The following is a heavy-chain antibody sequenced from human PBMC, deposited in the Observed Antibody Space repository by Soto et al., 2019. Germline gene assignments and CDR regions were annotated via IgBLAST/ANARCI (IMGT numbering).Heavy chain of an antibody. CDR1: GFTFSSFG. D-gene: IGHD3-10*01. CDR2: VNGGGDST. V-gene: IGHV3-23*01. CDR3: VKDVGYGFILFDY. J-gene: IGHJ4*02. Sequence: GGSLRLSCIASGFTFSSFGMTWVRQAPGKGLEWVSTVNGGGDSTHYADSVKGRFSILRENSKNTVYLQMNSQIAEDTAIYYCVKDVGYGFILFDYWGQGTLVTVSS.